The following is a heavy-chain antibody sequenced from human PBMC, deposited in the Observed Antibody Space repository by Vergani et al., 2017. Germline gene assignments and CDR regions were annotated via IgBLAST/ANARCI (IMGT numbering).Heavy chain of an antibody. V-gene: IGHV1-2*02. D-gene: IGHD2-15*01. CDR1: GYIFNSYY. Sequence: QVQLVQSGAAVKKPGASVKLSCKSSGYIFNSYYMHWVRQAPGQGLEWMGWINPNSGGTNYAQKFQGRVTMTRDTSISTAYMELSRLRSDDTAVYYCARDVGGRQLLLPYFDYWGQGTLVTVSS. J-gene: IGHJ4*02. CDR3: ARDVGGRQLLLPYFDY. CDR2: INPNSGGT.